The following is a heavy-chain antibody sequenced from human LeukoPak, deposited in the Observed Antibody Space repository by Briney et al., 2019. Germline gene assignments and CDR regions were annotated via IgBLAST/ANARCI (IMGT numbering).Heavy chain of an antibody. CDR2: IGTAGDT. J-gene: IGHJ4*02. Sequence: PGGSLRLSCAASGFTFSSYDMHWVRQATGKGLEWVSAIGTAGDTYCPGSVKGRFTISRENAKNSLYLQMNSLRAGDTAVYYCARGYGSGFDYWGQGTLVTVSS. CDR3: ARGYGSGFDY. V-gene: IGHV3-13*01. CDR1: GFTFSSYD. D-gene: IGHD3-10*01.